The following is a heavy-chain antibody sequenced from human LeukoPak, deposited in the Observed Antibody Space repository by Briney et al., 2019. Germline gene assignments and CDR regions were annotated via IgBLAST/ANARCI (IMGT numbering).Heavy chain of an antibody. Sequence: GASVKVSCKASGGTFSSYAISWVRQAPGQGLEWMGGIIPIFGIANYAQKFQGRVTITADESTSTAYMELSSLRSEDTAVYYCARDRVGYSYGATFDYWGQGTLVTVSS. V-gene: IGHV1-69*13. J-gene: IGHJ4*02. CDR2: IIPIFGIA. D-gene: IGHD5-18*01. CDR1: GGTFSSYA. CDR3: ARDRVGYSYGATFDY.